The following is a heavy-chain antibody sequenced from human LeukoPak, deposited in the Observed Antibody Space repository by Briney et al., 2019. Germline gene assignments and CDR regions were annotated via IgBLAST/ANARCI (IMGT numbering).Heavy chain of an antibody. CDR3: AREGGDPRWLDP. Sequence: SETLSLTCSVSGDSINIYYWFWVRQPAGKGLEWIGRINNSGSTNYNPSLRSRVSMSVDRSKNQFSVTLSSVTAADTAVYFCAREGGDPRWLDPWGQGTLVTASS. CDR2: INNSGST. D-gene: IGHD6-25*01. V-gene: IGHV4-4*07. CDR1: GDSINIYY. J-gene: IGHJ5*02.